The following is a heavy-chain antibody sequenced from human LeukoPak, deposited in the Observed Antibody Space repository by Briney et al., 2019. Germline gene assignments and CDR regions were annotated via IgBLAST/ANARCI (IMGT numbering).Heavy chain of an antibody. D-gene: IGHD5-12*01. V-gene: IGHV4-39*01. Sequence: SETLSLTCTVSGGSISSSSYYWGWIRQPPGKGLEWIGSIYYSGSTHYNPSLKSRVTISVDTSKNQFSLKLSSVTAADTAVYYCATDVVATIRGFDPWGQGTLVTVSS. CDR2: IYYSGST. J-gene: IGHJ5*02. CDR3: ATDVVATIRGFDP. CDR1: GGSISSSSYY.